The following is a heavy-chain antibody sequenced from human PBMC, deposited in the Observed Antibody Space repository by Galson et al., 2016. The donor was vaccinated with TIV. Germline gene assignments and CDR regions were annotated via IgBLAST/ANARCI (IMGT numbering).Heavy chain of an antibody. J-gene: IGHJ4*02. Sequence: SLRLSCATSGFTFSSYGLAWVRQAQGKALEWLSTITGSGAITYYADSVKGRVAITRDKSKSTVDLHMSNLRAEDTAAYYCTRVLFQVRVSLPSTTSDYPAFYFHHWGRGILVTVSS. D-gene: IGHD1-1*01. V-gene: IGHV3-23*01. CDR1: GFTFSSYG. CDR2: ITGSGAIT. CDR3: TRVLFQVRVSLPSTTSDYPAFYFHH.